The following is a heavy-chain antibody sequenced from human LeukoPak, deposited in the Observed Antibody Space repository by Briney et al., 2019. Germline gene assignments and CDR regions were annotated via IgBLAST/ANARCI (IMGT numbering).Heavy chain of an antibody. J-gene: IGHJ4*02. CDR2: IFPIFGTA. CDR3: ARGVPYSGSSGYYFDY. V-gene: IGHV1-69*05. CDR1: GGTFSSYA. D-gene: IGHD1-26*01. Sequence: SVKVSCKGSGGTFSSYAISWVRQAPGQGVEWVGGIFPIFGTANYAQKFQGRVTITTDESTSTAYMELSSLRSQDTAVYYCARGVPYSGSSGYYFDYWGQGTLVTVSS.